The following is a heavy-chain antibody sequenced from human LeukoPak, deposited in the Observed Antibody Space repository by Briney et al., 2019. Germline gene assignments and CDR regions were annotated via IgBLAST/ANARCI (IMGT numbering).Heavy chain of an antibody. J-gene: IGHJ3*02. D-gene: IGHD2-15*01. CDR1: GFTFSSYA. V-gene: IGHV3-23*01. CDR2: ISGSGGST. CDR3: AKVSGRLLAPGAFDI. Sequence: PGGFLRLPCAASGFTFSSYAMSWVRQAPGKGLEWVSAISGSGGSTYYADSVKGRFTISRDNSKNTLYLQMNSLRAEDTAVYYCAKVSGRLLAPGAFDIWGQGTMVTVSS.